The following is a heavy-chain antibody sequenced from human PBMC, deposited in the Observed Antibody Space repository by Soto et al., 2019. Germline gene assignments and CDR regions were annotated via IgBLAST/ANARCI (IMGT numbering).Heavy chain of an antibody. J-gene: IGHJ2*01. Sequence: QVQLQESGPGLVKPSATLSLTCPVSGDSVTSHYWSWIRQPPGPGLAWIGYVYHSEKTDSSPSLKSRVTRSVDTSKNQTSLSLTAATAADTARYYCARPKGVAPAVWYFDLWGRGTLVTVSS. CDR2: VYHSEKT. D-gene: IGHD2-8*01. CDR1: GDSVTSHY. CDR3: ARPKGVAPAVWYFDL. V-gene: IGHV4-59*08.